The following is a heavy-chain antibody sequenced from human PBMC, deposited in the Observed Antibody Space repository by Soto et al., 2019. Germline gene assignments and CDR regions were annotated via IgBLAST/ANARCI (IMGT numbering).Heavy chain of an antibody. V-gene: IGHV1-18*01. CDR2: ISAYNGNT. Sequence: ASVKVSCKASGYTFTSYGISWVRQAPGQGLEWMGWISAYNGNTNYAQKLQGRVTMTTDTSTSTAYMELRSLRSDDTAVYYCARDSRYFDWQHNGDAFDIWGQGTMVTVSS. CDR1: GYTFTSYG. D-gene: IGHD3-9*01. J-gene: IGHJ3*02. CDR3: ARDSRYFDWQHNGDAFDI.